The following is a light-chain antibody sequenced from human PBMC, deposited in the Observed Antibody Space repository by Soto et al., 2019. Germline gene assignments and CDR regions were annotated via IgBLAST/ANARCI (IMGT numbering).Light chain of an antibody. CDR2: EVS. Sequence: DFVLTQSPLSLPVTLGQPASISCKSSQSLIYSNGNTYLTWYQQRPGRSPRRLLYEVSKRDSGVPDRFSGSGSGTDFTLKISGVEAEDVAVYYCMEGLHWPRTFGQGTKVEL. CDR3: MEGLHWPRT. V-gene: IGKV2-30*01. CDR1: QSLIYSNGNTY. J-gene: IGKJ1*01.